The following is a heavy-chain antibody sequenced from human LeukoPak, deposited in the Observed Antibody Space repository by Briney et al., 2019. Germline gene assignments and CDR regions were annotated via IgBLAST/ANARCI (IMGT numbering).Heavy chain of an antibody. Sequence: GASVKVSCKASGGTFSSYAISWVRQAPGQGLGWMGRIIPILGIANYAQKFQGRVTITADKSTSTAYMELSSLRSEDTAVYYCASTPTVATILFDYWGQGTLVTVSS. CDR3: ASTPTVATILFDY. CDR1: GGTFSSYA. J-gene: IGHJ4*02. V-gene: IGHV1-69*04. CDR2: IIPILGIA. D-gene: IGHD5-12*01.